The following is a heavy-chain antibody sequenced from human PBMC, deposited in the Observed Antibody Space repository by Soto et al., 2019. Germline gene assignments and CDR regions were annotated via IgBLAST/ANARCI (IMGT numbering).Heavy chain of an antibody. J-gene: IGHJ6*02. CDR3: ARYGSGGGYYYYGMDA. D-gene: IGHD3-10*01. CDR2: ISSSSSYI. V-gene: IGHV3-21*01. CDR1: GFTFSSYS. Sequence: GGSLRLSCAASGFTFSSYSMNWVRQAPGKGLEWVSSISSSSSYIYYADSVKGRFTISRDNAKNSLYLQMNSLRAEDTAVYYCARYGSGGGYYYYGMDAWGQGTTVTVSS.